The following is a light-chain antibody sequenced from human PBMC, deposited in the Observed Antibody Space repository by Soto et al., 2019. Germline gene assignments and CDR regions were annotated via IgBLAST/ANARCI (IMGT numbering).Light chain of an antibody. CDR2: DAS. CDR1: QSVSSSY. Sequence: DIVLTQSPGPLSLSPGERATLSCRASQSVSSSYLAWYQQKPGQAPRLLIYDASSRATGIPDRFSGSGSGTDFTLTISRLEPEDFAVYYCQQYGSSPTFGQGTRLEIK. CDR3: QQYGSSPT. V-gene: IGKV3-20*01. J-gene: IGKJ5*01.